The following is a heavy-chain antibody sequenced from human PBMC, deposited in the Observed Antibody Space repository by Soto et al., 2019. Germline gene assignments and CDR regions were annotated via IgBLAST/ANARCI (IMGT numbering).Heavy chain of an antibody. D-gene: IGHD3-3*01. V-gene: IGHV4-30-2*01. CDR2: MYHSGST. CDR3: AKGSGYHFDY. J-gene: IGHJ4*02. CDR1: GGSISSGGYS. Sequence: TSETLSLTCAVSGGSISSGGYSWSWIRQPPGKGLEWIGYMYHSGSTYYNPSLKSRVTISIDRSKNQFSLKLSSVTAADTAVYYCAKGSGYHFDYWGQGTLVTVSS.